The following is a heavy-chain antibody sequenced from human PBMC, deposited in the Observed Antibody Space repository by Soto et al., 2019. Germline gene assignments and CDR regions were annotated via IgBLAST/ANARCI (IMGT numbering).Heavy chain of an antibody. D-gene: IGHD3-22*01. V-gene: IGHV1-2*04. CDR3: ARDYDSSGYPRYYFDY. CDR1: GYTFTGYY. J-gene: IGHJ4*02. CDR2: INPNSGGT. Sequence: QVQLGQSGAEVKKPGASVKVSCKASGYTFTGYYMHWVRQAPGQGLEWMGWINPNSGGTNYAQKFQGWVTMTRDTSISTAYMELSRLRSDDTAVYYCARDYDSSGYPRYYFDYWGQGTLVTVSS.